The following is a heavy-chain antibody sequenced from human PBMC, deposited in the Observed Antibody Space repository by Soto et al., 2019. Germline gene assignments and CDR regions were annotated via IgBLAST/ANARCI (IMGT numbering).Heavy chain of an antibody. CDR3: TRDPYGGSRYYFDS. CDR2: IWYDGSNK. D-gene: IGHD1-26*01. J-gene: IGHJ4*02. Sequence: QVQLVESGGGVVQPGRSLRLSCAASGFTFTNYGMHWVRQAPGKGLEWVAVIWYDGSNKYYADSVKGRFTISKDNSQNTVYLQMNNLRAEDTAMYYCTRDPYGGSRYYFDSWGQGTLVTVSS. V-gene: IGHV3-33*01. CDR1: GFTFTNYG.